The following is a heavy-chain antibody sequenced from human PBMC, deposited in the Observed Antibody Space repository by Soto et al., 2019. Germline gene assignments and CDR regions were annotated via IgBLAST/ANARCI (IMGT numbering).Heavy chain of an antibody. CDR1: GYSFTSYD. V-gene: IGHV1-8*01. CDR3: ARGRGWRDY. D-gene: IGHD6-19*01. J-gene: IGHJ4*02. CDR2: MDPKTGNT. Sequence: QVQLVQSGAEVTKPGASVKVSCRASGYSFTSYDINCVRQATGQGLEWMGWMDPKTGNTDYGQKFQGRVTMTRNTSISTAYMELSSLTAEDTAVYYCARGRGWRDYWGQGTLVTVAS.